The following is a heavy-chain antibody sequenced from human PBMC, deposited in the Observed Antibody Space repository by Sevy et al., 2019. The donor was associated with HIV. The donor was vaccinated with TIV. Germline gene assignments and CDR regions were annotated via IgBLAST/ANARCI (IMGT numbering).Heavy chain of an antibody. CDR2: ISPYNGYT. V-gene: IGHV1-18*01. D-gene: IGHD1-26*01. J-gene: IGHJ6*03. CDR3: ARDDTYSDPARYHYSYMDV. Sequence: ASVKVSCKASGYLFISYGINWVRQAPGQGLEWMGWISPYNGYTNSAQKFQDRVTLTTDPSTSTAYMELGSLRSDDTAVYYCARDDTYSDPARYHYSYMDVWGKGTTVTVSS. CDR1: GYLFISYG.